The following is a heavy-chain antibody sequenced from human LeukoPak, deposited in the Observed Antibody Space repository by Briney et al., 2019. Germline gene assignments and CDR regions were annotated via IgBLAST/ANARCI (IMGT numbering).Heavy chain of an antibody. CDR3: ARPHWGFGS. Sequence: GGSLRLSCADSGFTFISYWISWVRQAPGRGLEWVANIRQDGSEKHYVDSVKGGFTISRDNAKNSLSLEMNSLRAEDTALYYCARPHWGFGSWGQGTLVTVSS. D-gene: IGHD7-27*01. J-gene: IGHJ4*02. CDR2: IRQDGSEK. CDR1: GFTFISYW. V-gene: IGHV3-7*01.